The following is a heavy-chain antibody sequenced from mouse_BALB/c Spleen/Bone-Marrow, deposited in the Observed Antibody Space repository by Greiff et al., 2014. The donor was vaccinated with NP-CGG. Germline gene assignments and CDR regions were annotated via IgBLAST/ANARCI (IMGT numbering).Heavy chain of an antibody. CDR2: IYPGSGGT. V-gene: IGHV1-54*01. J-gene: IGHJ2*01. CDR1: GYAFTNYL. Sequence: QVHVKQSGAELVRPGTSVKVSCKASGYAFTNYLIEWVKQRPGQGLEWIGVIYPGSGGTNYNEKFRDKATLTADKYSSTAYMQLSSLTSDDSAVYFCARGTTVYYFDYWGQGTTLTVSS. CDR3: ARGTTVYYFDY. D-gene: IGHD1-1*01.